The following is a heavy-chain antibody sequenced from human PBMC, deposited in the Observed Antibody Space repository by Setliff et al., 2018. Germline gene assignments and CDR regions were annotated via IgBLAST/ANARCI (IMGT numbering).Heavy chain of an antibody. J-gene: IGHJ3*02. CDR1: GGSISSGGYY. D-gene: IGHD2-15*01. CDR2: IYYSGST. V-gene: IGHV4-31*03. CDR3: ARVQRLTDMRNAFDI. Sequence: SETLSLTCTVSGGSISSGGYYWSWIRQHPGKGLEWIGYIYYSGSTYYNPSLKSRVTISVDTSKNQFSLKLSSVTAADTAVHYCARVQRLTDMRNAFDIWGQGTMVTVSS.